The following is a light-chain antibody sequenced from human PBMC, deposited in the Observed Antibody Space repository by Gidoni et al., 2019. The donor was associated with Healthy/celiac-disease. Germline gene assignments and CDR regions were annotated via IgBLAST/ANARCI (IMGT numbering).Light chain of an antibody. CDR3: QQYYSTPWT. V-gene: IGKV4-1*01. Sequence: DIVMPQSPDSLAVSLGERATINCKSSQSVLYSSNNKNYLAWYQQKPGQPPKLLICWASTRDSGVPDRFSGSGSGTDFTLTISSLQAEDVAVYYCQQYYSTPWTFGQGTKVEIK. CDR2: WAS. CDR1: QSVLYSSNNKNY. J-gene: IGKJ1*01.